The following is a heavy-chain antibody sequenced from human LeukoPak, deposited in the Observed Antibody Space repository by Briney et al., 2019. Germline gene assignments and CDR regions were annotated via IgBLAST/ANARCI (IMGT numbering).Heavy chain of an antibody. V-gene: IGHV4-38-2*02. Sequence: SETLSLTCTVSGYSISSGYYWGWIRQPPGKGLEWIGSIYHSGSTYYNPSLKSRVTISIDTSKNQFSLKLSSVTAADTAVYYCARAMGPGVYFDYWGQGTLVTVSS. CDR2: IYHSGST. CDR1: GYSISSGYY. CDR3: ARAMGPGVYFDY. J-gene: IGHJ4*02. D-gene: IGHD7-27*01.